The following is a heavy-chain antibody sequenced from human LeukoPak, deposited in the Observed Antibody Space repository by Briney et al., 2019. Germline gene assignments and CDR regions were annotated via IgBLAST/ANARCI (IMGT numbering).Heavy chain of an antibody. D-gene: IGHD6-13*01. CDR2: IYYSGTT. V-gene: IGHV4-59*08. J-gene: IGHJ4*02. CDR1: GGSKSSYY. Sequence: SETLSLTCNVSGGSKSSYYWTWIRQPPGKGLEWIGYIYYSGTTAYNPSLKSRVTISVDTSKNQFSLKLSSVTAADTAVYYCARLVAAAGTSHFDYWGQGTLVTVSS. CDR3: ARLVAAAGTSHFDY.